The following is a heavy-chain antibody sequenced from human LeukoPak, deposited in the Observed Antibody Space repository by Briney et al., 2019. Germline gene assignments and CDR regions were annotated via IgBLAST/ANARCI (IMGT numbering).Heavy chain of an antibody. D-gene: IGHD6-13*01. Sequence: PGGSLRLSCAASGFTFSSYAMSWVRQAPGKGLEWVSAISGSGGSTYYADSVKGRFTISRDNSKNTLYLQMNSLRAEDTAVYYCARYPYSSSWDYYYYYYMDVWGKGTTVTVSS. CDR3: ARYPYSSSWDYYYYYYMDV. J-gene: IGHJ6*03. CDR1: GFTFSSYA. V-gene: IGHV3-23*01. CDR2: ISGSGGST.